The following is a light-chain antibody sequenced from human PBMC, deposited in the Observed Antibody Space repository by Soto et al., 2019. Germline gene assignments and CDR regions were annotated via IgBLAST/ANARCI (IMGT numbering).Light chain of an antibody. CDR2: GAS. CDR1: QSVGSNS. V-gene: IGKV3-20*01. J-gene: IGKJ4*01. CDR3: QQYGSSPPLT. Sequence: EFVLTQSPGTLSLSPGERATLSCRASQSVGSNSLAWYQQKPGQAPRILIYGASTRAAGIPDRFSGSGSGTDFPLTISRLEPEDFAVYYCQQYGSSPPLTFGGGTKVEIK.